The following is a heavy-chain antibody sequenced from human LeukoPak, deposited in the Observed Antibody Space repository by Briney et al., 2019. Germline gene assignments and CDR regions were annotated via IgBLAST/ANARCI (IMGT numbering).Heavy chain of an antibody. V-gene: IGHV4-39*07. CDR2: IYYRGST. J-gene: IGHJ6*03. CDR1: GGSISSGTYY. Sequence: SETLSLTCTVSGGSISSGTYYWGWIRQPPGKGLEWIGSIYYRGSTYYNPSLKRRVTMSVNTPKNQSSLRLSSVTAADTAVYYCARESYSSSSWPKARYYYYMDVWGKGTTVTVSS. D-gene: IGHD6-6*01. CDR3: ARESYSSSSWPKARYYYYMDV.